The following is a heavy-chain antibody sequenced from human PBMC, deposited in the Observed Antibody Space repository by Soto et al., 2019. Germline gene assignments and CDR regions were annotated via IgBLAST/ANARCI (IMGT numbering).Heavy chain of an antibody. Sequence: QLQLQESGPGLVKPAETLSVTCTVSGGPISSSNHYWGWIRQPPGKGLEWIGSIYYIGSTYYNPSVLSRVTISVDTSKNQFSLKVRSVAAADTAVYFCARLGDWLNYYYMDVWGKGTTVTVSS. V-gene: IGHV4-39*01. J-gene: IGHJ6*03. D-gene: IGHD3-16*01. CDR3: ARLGDWLNYYYMDV. CDR1: GGPISSSNHY. CDR2: IYYIGST.